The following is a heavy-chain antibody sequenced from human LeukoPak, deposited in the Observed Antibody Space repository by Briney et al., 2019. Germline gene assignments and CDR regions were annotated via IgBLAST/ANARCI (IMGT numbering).Heavy chain of an antibody. J-gene: IGHJ5*02. CDR2: IYYSGST. D-gene: IGHD6-6*01. V-gene: IGHV4-39*07. Sequence: PSETLSLTCTVSGGSISSSSYYWGWIRQPPGKGLEWIGSIYYSGSTYYNPSLKSRVTISVDTSKNQFSLKLSSVTAADTAVYYCARESSSSSRWFDPWGQGTLVTVSS. CDR1: GGSISSSSYY. CDR3: ARESSSSSRWFDP.